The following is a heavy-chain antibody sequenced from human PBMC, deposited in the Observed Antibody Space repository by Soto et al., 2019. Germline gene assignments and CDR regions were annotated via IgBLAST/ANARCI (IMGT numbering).Heavy chain of an antibody. CDR3: ARDNVPSDFFDS. V-gene: IGHV3-21*01. Sequence: PGGSLRLSCSASGFTFNIHNMNWVRQAPGKGLEWVSSISSRSSYIYYSDSVKGRFTISRDNAKNSLYLQMNSPRAEDTAVYYCARDNVPSDFFDSWGQGTLVTVSS. CDR1: GFTFNIHN. D-gene: IGHD2-8*01. CDR2: ISSRSSYI. J-gene: IGHJ4*02.